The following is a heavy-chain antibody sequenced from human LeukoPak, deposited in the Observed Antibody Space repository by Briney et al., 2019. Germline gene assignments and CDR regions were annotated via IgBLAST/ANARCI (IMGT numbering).Heavy chain of an antibody. CDR3: ASSPSIAAAGTNYFDY. Sequence: SETLSLTCAVHGGSFSGYYWSWIRQPPGKGLEWIGEINHSGSTNYNPSLKSRVTISVDTSKNQFSLKLSSVTAADTAVYYCASSPSIAAAGTNYFDYWGQGTLVTVSS. CDR1: GGSFSGYY. V-gene: IGHV4-34*01. CDR2: INHSGST. J-gene: IGHJ4*02. D-gene: IGHD6-13*01.